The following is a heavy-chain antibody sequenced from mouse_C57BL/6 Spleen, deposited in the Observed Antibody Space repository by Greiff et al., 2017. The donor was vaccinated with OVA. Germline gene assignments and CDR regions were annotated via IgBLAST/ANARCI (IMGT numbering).Heavy chain of an antibody. CDR3: ARGGSSFYWYFDV. Sequence: DVQLQESGPELVKPGASVKMSCKASGYTFTDYNMHWVKQSHGKSLEWIGYINPNNGGTSYNQKFKGKATLTVNKSSSTAYMELRSLTSEDSAVYYCARGGSSFYWYFDVWGTGTTVTVSS. D-gene: IGHD1-1*01. CDR2: INPNNGGT. J-gene: IGHJ1*03. CDR1: GYTFTDYN. V-gene: IGHV1-22*01.